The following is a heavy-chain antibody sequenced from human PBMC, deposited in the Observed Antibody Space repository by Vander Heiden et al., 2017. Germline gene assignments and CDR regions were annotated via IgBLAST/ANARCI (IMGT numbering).Heavy chain of an antibody. CDR1: GYTFTNYW. J-gene: IGHJ4*02. D-gene: IGHD2-2*01. V-gene: IGHV5-51*01. CDR2: IYPGDSDT. Sequence: EVQLVQSGAAVIKPAESLKISCKGSGYTFTNYWIGWVRQMPGKGLEWMGIIYPGDSDTKYSPSFRGQVTISADKSISTAYLQWGSLKASDTAMYYCARGYCGSTSCYFDYWGQGTLVTVSS. CDR3: ARGYCGSTSCYFDY.